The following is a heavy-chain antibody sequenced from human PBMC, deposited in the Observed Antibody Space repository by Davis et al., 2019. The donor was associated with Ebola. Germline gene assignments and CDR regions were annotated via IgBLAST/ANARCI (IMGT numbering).Heavy chain of an antibody. J-gene: IGHJ4*02. D-gene: IGHD1-26*01. CDR3: AKGTGATPAYHFDL. CDR1: GFTFSSYG. Sequence: GGSLRLSCAASGFTFSSYGMHWVRQAPGKGLEWVAVISYDGSNKYYADSVKGRFTISSDNSKNTLYLQMNSLRAEDTAVSYCAKGTGATPAYHFDLWGQGTLVTVSS. V-gene: IGHV3-30*18. CDR2: ISYDGSNK.